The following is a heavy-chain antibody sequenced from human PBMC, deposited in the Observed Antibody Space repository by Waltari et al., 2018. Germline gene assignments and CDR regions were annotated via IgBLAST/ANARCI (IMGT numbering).Heavy chain of an antibody. CDR3: AKDSNWNPLRCFDY. Sequence: EVQLLESGGGLVQPGGSLRLSCAASGFTFSSYAMSWVRQAPGKGLEWVSAISGSGGSTYYADSVKGLFTISRDNAKNTLYQQRNSLRAEDTAVYYCAKDSNWNPLRCFDYWGQGTLVTVSS. V-gene: IGHV3-23*01. CDR1: GFTFSSYA. CDR2: ISGSGGST. D-gene: IGHD1-20*01. J-gene: IGHJ4*02.